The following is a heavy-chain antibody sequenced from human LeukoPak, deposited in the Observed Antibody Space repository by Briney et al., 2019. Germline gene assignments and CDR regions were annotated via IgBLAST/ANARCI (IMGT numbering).Heavy chain of an antibody. V-gene: IGHV3-23*01. Sequence: GGSLRLSCAASGFTFSNYAMSWVRQAPGKGLEWVSGIYGGNTYYADSVKGRFTISRDNSKNTLYLQMSSLRAEDTAVYYCAKGMYYYDSSGYYLFDYWGQRTLVTVSS. CDR1: GFTFSNYA. D-gene: IGHD3-22*01. J-gene: IGHJ4*02. CDR2: IYGGNT. CDR3: AKGMYYYDSSGYYLFDY.